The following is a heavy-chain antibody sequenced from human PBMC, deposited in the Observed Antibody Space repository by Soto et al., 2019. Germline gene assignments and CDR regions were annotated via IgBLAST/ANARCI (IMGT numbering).Heavy chain of an antibody. CDR3: ARGYAFDI. CDR1: GGSISGYY. J-gene: IGHJ3*02. V-gene: IGHV4-59*01. CDR2: MYNAGST. Sequence: PSETLSLTCTVSGGSISGYYWSWIRQPPGKGLEWIGYMYNAGSTNYNPSLRSRVPISVDKSKNQFPLNLISVTAADTGMYYCARGYAFDIWGQGTMVTVSS.